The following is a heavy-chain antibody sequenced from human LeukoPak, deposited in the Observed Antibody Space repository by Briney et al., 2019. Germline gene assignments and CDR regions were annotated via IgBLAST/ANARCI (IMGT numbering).Heavy chain of an antibody. J-gene: IGHJ1*01. CDR3: ASYYSDSEYFQH. Sequence: PSETLSLTCTASGGSINSFSWSWIRQPPGEGLEWIGYIYYTGKTNYNPSLKSRVTISIDPSKNQFSLNVSSMTAADTAVYYCASYYSDSEYFQHWGQGTLVTVSS. CDR2: IYYTGKT. CDR1: GGSINSFS. V-gene: IGHV4-59*13. D-gene: IGHD4-11*01.